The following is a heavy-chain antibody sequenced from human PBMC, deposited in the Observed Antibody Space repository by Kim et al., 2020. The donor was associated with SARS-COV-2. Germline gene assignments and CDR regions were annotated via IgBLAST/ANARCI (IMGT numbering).Heavy chain of an antibody. V-gene: IGHV4-34*01. CDR2: INHSGST. Sequence: SETLSLTCAVYGGSFSGYYWSWIRQPPGKGLEWIGEINHSGSTNYNPSLKSRVTISVDTSKNQFSLKLSSVTAADTAVYYCARGLRGYSSSWYGYWGQGTLVTVSS. D-gene: IGHD6-13*01. CDR3: ARGLRGYSSSWYGY. J-gene: IGHJ4*02. CDR1: GGSFSGYY.